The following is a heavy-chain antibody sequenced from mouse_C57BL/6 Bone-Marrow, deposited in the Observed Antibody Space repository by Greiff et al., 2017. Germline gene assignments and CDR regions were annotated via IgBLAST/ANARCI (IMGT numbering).Heavy chain of an antibody. CDR1: GYTFTSYT. J-gene: IGHJ3*01. CDR2: INPSSGYT. D-gene: IGHD2-4*01. Sequence: VQLQESGAELARPGASVKMSCKASGYTFTSYTMHWVKQRPGQGLAWIGYINPSSGYTKYNQKFKDKATLTADKSSSTAYMQLSSLTSEDSAVYYCARGGDYDYDGGDWGQGTLVTVSA. V-gene: IGHV1-4*01. CDR3: ARGGDYDYDGGD.